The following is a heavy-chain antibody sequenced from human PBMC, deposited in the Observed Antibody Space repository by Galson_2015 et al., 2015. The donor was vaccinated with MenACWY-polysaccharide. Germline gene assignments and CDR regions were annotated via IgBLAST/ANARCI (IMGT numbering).Heavy chain of an antibody. J-gene: IGHJ5*02. V-gene: IGHV7-4-1*02. CDR1: GYTFISYA. D-gene: IGHD3-16*01. CDR3: ARCSRIMITFGGVMQNWFDP. Sequence: SVKVSCKASGYTFISYAMNWVRQAPGQGLEWMGWINTNTGNPTYAQGFTGRFVFSLDTSVSTAYLQISSLKAEDTAVYYCARCSRIMITFGGVMQNWFDPWGQGTLVTVSS. CDR2: INTNTGNP.